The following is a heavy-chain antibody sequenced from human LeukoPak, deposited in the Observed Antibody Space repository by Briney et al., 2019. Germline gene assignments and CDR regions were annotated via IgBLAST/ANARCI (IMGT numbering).Heavy chain of an antibody. D-gene: IGHD2-2*01. CDR2: INPNSGGT. CDR1: GYIFTGHY. CDR3: ARDGEYCSSTSCYGGNWFDS. V-gene: IGHV1-2*02. J-gene: IGHJ5*01. Sequence: SVKVSCKASGYIFTGHYIHWVRQAPGQGLEWMGWINPNSGGTNYAQKFKGRVTMTRDTSINTAYMELSRLRSDDTAVYYCARDGEYCSSTSCYGGNWFDSWGQGTLVTVSS.